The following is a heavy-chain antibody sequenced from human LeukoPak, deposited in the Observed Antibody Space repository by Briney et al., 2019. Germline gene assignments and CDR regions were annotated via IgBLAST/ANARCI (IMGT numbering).Heavy chain of an antibody. CDR2: INPNSGGT. V-gene: IGHV1-2*02. CDR1: GYTFTGYY. CDR3: ARAVADSSGYYYELLDY. D-gene: IGHD3-22*01. J-gene: IGHJ4*02. Sequence: ASVKVSCKASGYTFTGYYMHWVRQAPGQGLEWMGWINPNSGGTNYAQKFQGRVTMIRDTSISTAYMELSRLRSHDTAVYYCARAVADSSGYYYELLDYWGQGTLVTVSS.